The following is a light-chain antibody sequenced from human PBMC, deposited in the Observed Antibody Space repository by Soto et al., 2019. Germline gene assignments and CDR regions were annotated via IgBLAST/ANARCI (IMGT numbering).Light chain of an antibody. CDR2: LGS. Sequence: DIVMTQPPLSLPATPGEPASISCRSSQSLLHSNGYNYLDWYLQKPGQSPQLLIYLGSNRASGVPDRFSGSGSGTDFTLKISRVEAEDVGVYYCMQALQTSWTFGQGTKVDIK. V-gene: IGKV2-28*01. CDR3: MQALQTSWT. CDR1: QSLLHSNGYNY. J-gene: IGKJ1*01.